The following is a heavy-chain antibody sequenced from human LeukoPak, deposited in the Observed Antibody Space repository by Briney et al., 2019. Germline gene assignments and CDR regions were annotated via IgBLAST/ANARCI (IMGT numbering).Heavy chain of an antibody. CDR1: GGSISSHY. Sequence: SETLSLTCTVSGGSISSHYWSWIRQPPGKGLEWIGYIYYSGSTYYNPSLKSRVTISVDTSKNQFSLKLSSVTAADTAVYYCARTKEGVATIDYWGQGTLVTVSS. J-gene: IGHJ4*02. CDR2: IYYSGST. V-gene: IGHV4-59*08. CDR3: ARTKEGVATIDY. D-gene: IGHD5-12*01.